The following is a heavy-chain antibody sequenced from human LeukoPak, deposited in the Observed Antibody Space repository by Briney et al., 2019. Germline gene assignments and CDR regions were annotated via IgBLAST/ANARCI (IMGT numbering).Heavy chain of an antibody. CDR2: ISYDGSNK. Sequence: GGSLRLSCAASGFTFSSYAMHCVRQAPGKGLEWVAVISYDGSNKYYADSVKGRFTISRDNSKNTLYLQMNSLRAEDTAVYFCASGKYRYGDNWFDPWGQGTPVTVSS. CDR1: GFTFSSYA. D-gene: IGHD5-18*01. J-gene: IGHJ5*02. V-gene: IGHV3-30*04. CDR3: ASGKYRYGDNWFDP.